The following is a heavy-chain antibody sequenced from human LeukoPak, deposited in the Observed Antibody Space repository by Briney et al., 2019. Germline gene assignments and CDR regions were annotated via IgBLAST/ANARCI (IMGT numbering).Heavy chain of an antibody. J-gene: IGHJ4*02. CDR1: GFTFSTYW. V-gene: IGHV3-7*04. Sequence: PGGSLRLSCAASGFTFSTYWMSWVRQAPGKGLEWVANIKQDGSERYYVDSVKGRFTISRDNAKNSLYLQMNSLRAEDTAVYYCAGVPGDESPSVHWGQGTLVTISS. CDR3: AGVPGDESPSVH. D-gene: IGHD7-27*01. CDR2: IKQDGSER.